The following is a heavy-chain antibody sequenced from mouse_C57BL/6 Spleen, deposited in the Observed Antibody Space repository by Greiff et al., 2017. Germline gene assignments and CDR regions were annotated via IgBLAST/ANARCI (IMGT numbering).Heavy chain of an antibody. CDR3: ARGAYGNYGFAY. CDR1: GYTFTSYW. J-gene: IGHJ3*01. Sequence: QVQLQQPGAELVMPGASVKLSCKASGYTFTSYWMHWVKQRPGQGLEWIGEIDPSDSYTNYNQKFKGKSTLTVDKSSSTAYMQLSSLTSEDSAVYYCARGAYGNYGFAYWGQGTLVTVSA. D-gene: IGHD2-10*02. V-gene: IGHV1-69*01. CDR2: IDPSDSYT.